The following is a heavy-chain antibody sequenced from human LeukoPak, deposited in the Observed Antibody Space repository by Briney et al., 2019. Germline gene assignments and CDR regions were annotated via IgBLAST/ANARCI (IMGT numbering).Heavy chain of an antibody. CDR3: ARSYYDILGDFDY. Sequence: SVTVSRKASVGTFSSYAISWVRQAPGQGLEWVGGIIPIFGTAHYAQKFQGRVSLTAEESPRTAYMELSSLSSEDTAVYYCARSYYDILGDFDYWGQGTLVTVSS. CDR2: IIPIFGTA. J-gene: IGHJ4*02. V-gene: IGHV1-69*13. CDR1: VGTFSSYA. D-gene: IGHD3-9*01.